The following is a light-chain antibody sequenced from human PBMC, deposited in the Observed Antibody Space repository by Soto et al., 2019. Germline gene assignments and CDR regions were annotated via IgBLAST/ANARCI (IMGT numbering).Light chain of an antibody. CDR3: QQYNNWPWA. CDR2: DAS. V-gene: IGKV3-11*01. CDR1: QSVSSY. J-gene: IGKJ1*01. Sequence: EIVLTQSPATLSLSPGERATLSCRASQSVSSYLAWYQQKPGQAPRLLIYDASNRATGIPARSSGSGSGTDFTLTISSLEPEDFAVYYCQQYNNWPWAFGQGTKV.